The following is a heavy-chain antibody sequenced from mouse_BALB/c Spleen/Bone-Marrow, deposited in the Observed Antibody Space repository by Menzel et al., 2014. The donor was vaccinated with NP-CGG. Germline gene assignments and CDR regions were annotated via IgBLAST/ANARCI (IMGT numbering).Heavy chain of an antibody. J-gene: IGHJ3*01. CDR3: VRPYDYGTWFAY. D-gene: IGHD2-4*01. Sequence: EVQLVESGGDLVKPGGSLKLSCAASGFTFSTYGMSWVRQTPDKRLEWVAAISNGGIYTYYPDTVKGRFTISRDNAKNTLYLQMSSLKSEDTAMYYCVRPYDYGTWFAYWGQATLVTVSA. CDR2: ISNGGIYT. CDR1: GFTFSTYG. V-gene: IGHV5-6*01.